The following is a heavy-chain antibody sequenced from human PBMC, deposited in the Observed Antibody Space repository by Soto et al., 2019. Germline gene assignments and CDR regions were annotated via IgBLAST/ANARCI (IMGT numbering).Heavy chain of an antibody. V-gene: IGHV4-59*01. D-gene: IGHD3-22*01. CDR1: GGSISSYY. J-gene: IGHJ4*02. CDR3: ARSNPDYYDSSGSLDY. Sequence: ETLSLTCTVSGGSISSYYWSWIRQPPGKGLEWIGYIYYSGSTNYNPSLKSRVTISVDTSKNQFSLKLSSVTAADTAVYYCARSNPDYYDSSGSLDYWGQGTLVTVSS. CDR2: IYYSGST.